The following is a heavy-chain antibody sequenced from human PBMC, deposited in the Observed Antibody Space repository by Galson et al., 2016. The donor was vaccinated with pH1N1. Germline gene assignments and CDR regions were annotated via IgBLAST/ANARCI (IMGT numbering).Heavy chain of an antibody. J-gene: IGHJ4*02. D-gene: IGHD1-1*01. CDR3: AKEVQRRLPF. CDR2: ISYDGSHI. CDR1: GPTFSYYP. V-gene: IGHV3-30-3*01. Sequence: SLRLSCADSGPTFSYYPMHWVRQAPGKGLEWVAVISYDGSHITYANSVKGRFTISRDHSKNTLYLQMTTLRTEDTAVYYCAKEVQRRLPFWGQGTLVIVSS.